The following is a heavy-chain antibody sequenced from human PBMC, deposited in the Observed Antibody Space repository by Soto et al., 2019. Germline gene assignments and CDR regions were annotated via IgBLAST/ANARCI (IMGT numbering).Heavy chain of an antibody. V-gene: IGHV1-46*01. CDR1: GYTFTNHW. D-gene: IGHD3-22*01. CDR3: ARDQSVAGSAYSYWLFDP. CDR2: INPGGSST. Sequence: QVQLVQSGAELMKPGASVKVFCKASGYTFTNHWLHWVRQAPGQGLERMGVINPGGSSTVYARNLQSRGSITWDTPKSTVYMELNSLRFEDTAVYYCARDQSVAGSAYSYWLFDPWGQGTLVTVSS. J-gene: IGHJ5*02.